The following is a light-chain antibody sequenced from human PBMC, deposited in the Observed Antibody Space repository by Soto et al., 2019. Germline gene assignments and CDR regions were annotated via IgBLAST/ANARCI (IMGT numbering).Light chain of an antibody. CDR3: QQLNSYPLT. CDR2: AAS. J-gene: IGKJ3*01. Sequence: DIQLTQSPSFLSASVGDRVTITCRASQGISRYLAWYQQKPGKAPKLLIYAASTLHCGVPSRFSGSGSGTEFTLTISSLQPEDFATSSCQQLNSYPLTFGPGTKVDIK. V-gene: IGKV1-9*01. CDR1: QGISRY.